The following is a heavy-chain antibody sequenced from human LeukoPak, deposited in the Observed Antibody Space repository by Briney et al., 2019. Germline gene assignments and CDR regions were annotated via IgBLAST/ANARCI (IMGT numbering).Heavy chain of an antibody. Sequence: PGGSLTLSCAASGFTFSEYWMAWVRQAPGKGLEWIGSIYYSGTTYYNPSLKSRVTISVDTSKNQFSLKLSPATAADTALYYCAKHYMGSSYNHGLDCWGQGTLVTVSS. V-gene: IGHV4-39*01. CDR1: GFTFSEYW. CDR3: AKHYMGSSYNHGLDC. D-gene: IGHD3-10*01. CDR2: IYYSGTT. J-gene: IGHJ4*02.